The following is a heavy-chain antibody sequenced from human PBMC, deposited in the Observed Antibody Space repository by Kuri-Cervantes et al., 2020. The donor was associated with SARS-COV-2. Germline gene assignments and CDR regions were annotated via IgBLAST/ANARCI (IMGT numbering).Heavy chain of an antibody. V-gene: IGHV3-23*01. CDR2: ISGSGGST. CDR3: AKDPYDFWSGYYLYYFDY. CDR1: GFTFSSYA. D-gene: IGHD3-3*01. J-gene: IGHJ4*02. Sequence: GGSLRLSCAASGFTFSSYAMSWVRQAPGKGLEWVSAISGSGGSTYYADSVKGRFTISRDNSKHTLYLQMNSLRAEDTAVYYCAKDPYDFWSGYYLYYFDYWGQGTLVTVSS.